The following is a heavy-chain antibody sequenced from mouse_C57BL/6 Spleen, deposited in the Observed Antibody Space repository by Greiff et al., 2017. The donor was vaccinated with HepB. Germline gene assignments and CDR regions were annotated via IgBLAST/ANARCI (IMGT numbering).Heavy chain of an antibody. CDR3: ARKDGPYYYAMDY. D-gene: IGHD2-3*01. J-gene: IGHJ4*01. Sequence: QVQLQQSGAELVKPGASVKMSCKASGYTFTSYWITWVKQRPGQGLEWIGDIYPGSGSTNYNEKFKSKATLTVDTSSSTAYMQLSSLTSEDSAVYYCARKDGPYYYAMDYWGQGTSVTVSS. V-gene: IGHV1-55*01. CDR2: IYPGSGST. CDR1: GYTFTSYW.